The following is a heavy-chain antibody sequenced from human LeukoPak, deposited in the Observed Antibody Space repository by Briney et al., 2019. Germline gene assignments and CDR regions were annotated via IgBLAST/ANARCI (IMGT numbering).Heavy chain of an antibody. V-gene: IGHV4-34*01. Sequence: SETLSLTCAVYGGSFSGYYWSWIRQPPGKGLEWIGEINHSGSTNYNPSLKSRVTISVDTSKNQFSLKLSSVTAADTAVYYCERGGVCYGYWGQGTLVTVSS. J-gene: IGHJ4*02. D-gene: IGHD2-8*01. CDR3: ERGGVCYGY. CDR2: INHSGST. CDR1: GGSFSGYY.